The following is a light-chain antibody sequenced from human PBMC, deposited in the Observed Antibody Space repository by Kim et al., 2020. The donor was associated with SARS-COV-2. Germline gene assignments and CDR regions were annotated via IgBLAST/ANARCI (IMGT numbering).Light chain of an antibody. J-gene: IGLJ1*01. CDR1: SSNIGSNY. Sequence: ELTQPPSASGTPGQRVTISCSGSSSNIGSNYVYWYQQLPGTAPKLLIYRNNQRPSGVPDRFSGSKSGTSASLAISGLRSEDEADYYCAAWDDSLSPYV. CDR3: AAWDDSLSPYV. V-gene: IGLV1-47*01. CDR2: RNN.